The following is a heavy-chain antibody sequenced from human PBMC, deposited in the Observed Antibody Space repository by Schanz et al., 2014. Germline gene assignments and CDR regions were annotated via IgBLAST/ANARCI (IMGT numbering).Heavy chain of an antibody. J-gene: IGHJ3*02. CDR1: GITFSSHS. CDR2: ITYNGGTI. V-gene: IGHV3-48*01. D-gene: IGHD2-21*01. Sequence: EVHLVESGGGLVQPGGSLRLSCAASGITFSSHSFNWVRQAPGKGLEWISYITYNGGTIYYADSVKGRFTISRDNAKNTLYLQMNTLRAEDTAVYYCARDGYSVVVISPTESFDIWGQGIMVTVSS. CDR3: ARDGYSVVVISPTESFDI.